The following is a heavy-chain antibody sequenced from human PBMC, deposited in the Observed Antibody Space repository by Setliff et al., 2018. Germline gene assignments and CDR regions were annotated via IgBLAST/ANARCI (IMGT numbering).Heavy chain of an antibody. J-gene: IGHJ3*01. CDR2: SSAYNGNT. CDR1: GYTFRTYG. Sequence: GSVTVSCKDSGYTFRTYGISWVRQAPGQGLEWVGRSSAYNGNTNYEQRFHGRVTMTTDTSTSTAYMEVRSLGSDDTAVDYCARDRGYCSGTACHPYIPGLDVWGQGTMVTVSS. D-gene: IGHD2-15*01. CDR3: ARDRGYCSGTACHPYIPGLDV. V-gene: IGHV1-18*01.